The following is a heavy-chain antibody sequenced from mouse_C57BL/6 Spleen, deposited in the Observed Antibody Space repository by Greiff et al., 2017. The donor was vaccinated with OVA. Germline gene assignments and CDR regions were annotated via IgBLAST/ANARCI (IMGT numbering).Heavy chain of an antibody. Sequence: QVQLKQPGAELVKPGASVKMSCKASGYTFTSYWITWVKQRPGQGLEWIGDIYPGSGSTNYNEKFKSKATLTVDTSSSTAYMQLSSLTSEDSAVYYCASGSYYGNYEDYAMDYWGQGTSVTVSS. D-gene: IGHD2-10*01. CDR2: IYPGSGST. V-gene: IGHV1-55*01. CDR1: GYTFTSYW. CDR3: ASGSYYGNYEDYAMDY. J-gene: IGHJ4*01.